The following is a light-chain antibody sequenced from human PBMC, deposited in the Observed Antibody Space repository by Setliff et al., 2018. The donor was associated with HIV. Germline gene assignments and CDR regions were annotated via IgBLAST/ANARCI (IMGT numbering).Light chain of an antibody. CDR3: SSYAGSNNQV. CDR1: SSDVGGYNY. V-gene: IGLV2-8*01. Sequence: QSVLTQPPSASGSPGQSVTISCTGTSSDVGGYNYVSWYQQHPGKAPKLMIYEVSKRPSGVPDRFSGSKSGNTASLTVSGLQAVDEADYYCSSYAGSNNQVFGGGTKVTVL. CDR2: EVS. J-gene: IGLJ2*01.